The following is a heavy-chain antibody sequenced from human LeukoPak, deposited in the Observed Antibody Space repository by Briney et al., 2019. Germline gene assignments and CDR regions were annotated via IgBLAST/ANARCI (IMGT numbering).Heavy chain of an antibody. CDR3: ARENRSTSCCFDY. D-gene: IGHD2-2*01. Sequence: GGSLTLSCAASGFTFSSYWMSWIRQAPGKGLEWVANIGQDGSEKYYVDSVKGQFTISRDNAKNSLYLQMTSLRAEDTAVYYCARENRSTSCCFDYWGQGTLVTVSS. CDR1: GFTFSSYW. J-gene: IGHJ4*02. CDR2: IGQDGSEK. V-gene: IGHV3-7*01.